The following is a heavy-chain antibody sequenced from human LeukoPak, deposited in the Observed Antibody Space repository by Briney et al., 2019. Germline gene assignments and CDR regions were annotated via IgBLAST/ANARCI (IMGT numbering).Heavy chain of an antibody. CDR2: IYYSGST. Sequence: SETLSLTCTVSGGSISSYYWSWIRQPPGKGLEWIGYIYYSGSTNYNPSLKSRVTISVDTSKNQFSLKLSSVTAADTAVYYCARGRGIFQHWGQGTLVTVSS. CDR1: GGSISSYY. CDR3: ARGRGIFQH. J-gene: IGHJ1*01. V-gene: IGHV4-59*01.